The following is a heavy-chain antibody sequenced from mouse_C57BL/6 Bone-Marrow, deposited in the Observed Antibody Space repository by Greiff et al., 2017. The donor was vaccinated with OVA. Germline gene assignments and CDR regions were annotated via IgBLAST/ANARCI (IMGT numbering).Heavy chain of an antibody. J-gene: IGHJ1*03. CDR2: IWSGGST. D-gene: IGHD1-1*01. CDR3: ARNDYYYGSSSWYFDV. V-gene: IGHV2-2*01. CDR1: GFSLTSYG. Sequence: QVQLKQSGPGLVQPSQSLSITCTVSGFSLTSYGVHWVRQSPGKGLAWLGVIWSGGSTDYNAAFISRLSISKDNSKSQVFFKMNSLQADDTAIYYCARNDYYYGSSSWYFDVWGTGTTVTVSS.